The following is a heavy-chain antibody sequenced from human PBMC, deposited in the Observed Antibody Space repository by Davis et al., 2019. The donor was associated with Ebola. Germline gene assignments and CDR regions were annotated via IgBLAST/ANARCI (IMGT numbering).Heavy chain of an antibody. J-gene: IGHJ1*01. CDR3: AIERGGEH. Sequence: GESLKISCAASGFTFSSYSMNWVRQAPGKGLEWVSSISSSSSYIYYADSVKGRFTISRDNAKNSLYLQMNSLRAEDTAVYYCAIERGGEHWGQGTLVTVSS. V-gene: IGHV3-21*01. CDR1: GFTFSSYS. CDR2: ISSSSSYI. D-gene: IGHD3-10*01.